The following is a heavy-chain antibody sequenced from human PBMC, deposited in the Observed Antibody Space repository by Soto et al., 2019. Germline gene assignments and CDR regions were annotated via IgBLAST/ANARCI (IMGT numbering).Heavy chain of an antibody. Sequence: EVQVVESGGNLVQPGGSLRLSCAASGFTLSDHYMDWVRQAPGKGLEWVGRTKHKNENFNTDYAASVQVRFTLSRDDSKNSLYLQMNSLKYDDAAVYYCVAFLSGHPYSGQGTLLTVSS. D-gene: IGHD2-8*02. J-gene: IGHJ4*02. CDR1: GFTLSDHY. CDR3: VAFLSGHPY. CDR2: TKHKNENFNT. V-gene: IGHV3-72*01.